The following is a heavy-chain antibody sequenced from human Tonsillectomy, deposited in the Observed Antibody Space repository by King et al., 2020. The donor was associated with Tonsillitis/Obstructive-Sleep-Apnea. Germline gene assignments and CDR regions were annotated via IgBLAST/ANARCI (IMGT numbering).Heavy chain of an antibody. CDR3: TTLSGCTSLSYYMDV. CDR2: IKSKTDVGTR. D-gene: IGHD3-3*01. V-gene: IGHV3-15*01. CDR1: GFTFSNAW. J-gene: IGHJ6*03. Sequence: QLVQSGGGLVKPGGSLRLSCAASGFTFSNAWMSWVRQSPGKGLEWVGRIKSKTDVGTRDYAATVKGRITISRDVCKNTLYLQMNSLKTEDTAVYYCTTLSGCTSLSYYMDVWGKGTTVTVSS.